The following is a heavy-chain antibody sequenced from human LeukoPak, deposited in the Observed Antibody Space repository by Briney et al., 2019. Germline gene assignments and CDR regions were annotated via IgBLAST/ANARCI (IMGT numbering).Heavy chain of an antibody. Sequence: GRSLRLSCAASGFTFSSYAMHWVRQAPGKGLEWVAVISYDGSNKYYADSVKGRFTISRDNSKNTLYLQMNSLRAEDTAVYYCARDSAVTTSHHFDCWGQGTLVTVSS. CDR1: GFTFSSYA. D-gene: IGHD4-17*01. J-gene: IGHJ4*02. CDR3: ARDSAVTTSHHFDC. V-gene: IGHV3-30-3*01. CDR2: ISYDGSNK.